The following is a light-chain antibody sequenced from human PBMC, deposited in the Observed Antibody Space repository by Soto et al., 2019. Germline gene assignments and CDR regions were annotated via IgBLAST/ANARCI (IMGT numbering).Light chain of an antibody. J-gene: IGKJ1*01. CDR2: TAS. Sequence: DIQMTQSPSSLSASVGDRVTITCRASQSIRRYLNWYQQKPGKAPNLLIYTASSLQSGVPSRFSGSGSGTDFTLTISSLQPEDFATYYCQQSYDTPRTFGQGTKV. CDR3: QQSYDTPRT. V-gene: IGKV1-39*01. CDR1: QSIRRY.